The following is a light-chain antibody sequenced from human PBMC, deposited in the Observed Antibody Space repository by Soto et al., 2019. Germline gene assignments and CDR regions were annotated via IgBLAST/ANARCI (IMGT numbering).Light chain of an antibody. Sequence: EIVMTQSPGTLSVSPGERATLSCRASQSVSSSLAWYQQRPGQAPRLLIYGASTRATGVPARFTGSGSGTEFTLTISRRQSEDFAVYYCQQYNNWPPYTFGQGTELLIK. J-gene: IGKJ2*01. CDR1: QSVSSS. V-gene: IGKV3-15*01. CDR3: QQYNNWPPYT. CDR2: GAS.